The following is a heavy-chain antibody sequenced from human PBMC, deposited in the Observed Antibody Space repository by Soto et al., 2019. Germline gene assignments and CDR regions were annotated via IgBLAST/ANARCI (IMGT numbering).Heavy chain of an antibody. J-gene: IGHJ4*02. D-gene: IGHD6-19*01. V-gene: IGHV1-3*01. Sequence: QVQLVQSGAAVKKPGASVQVSCKASGYTFTSYAMHWVRQAPGQRLEWMGWINAGNGNTKYSQKFQGRVTITRDTSASTAYMELSSLRSEDTAVYYCARVSGIAVAEVWGQGTLVTVSS. CDR3: ARVSGIAVAEV. CDR1: GYTFTSYA. CDR2: INAGNGNT.